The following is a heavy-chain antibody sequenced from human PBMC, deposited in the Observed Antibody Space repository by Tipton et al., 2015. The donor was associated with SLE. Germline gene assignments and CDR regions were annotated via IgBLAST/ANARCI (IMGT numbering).Heavy chain of an antibody. CDR2: ISGYDGNT. Sequence: QSGPEVKKPGASVKVSCKASGYTFTAYGITWVRQAPGQGLEWMGWISGYDGNTNYAQKLQGRVTMTSDTSTSTAYMELRSLRSDDTAIYYCARVRVDTAMGVFDFWGQGTLVTVSS. CDR3: ARVRVDTAMGVFDF. CDR1: GYTFTAYG. J-gene: IGHJ4*02. V-gene: IGHV1-18*01. D-gene: IGHD5-18*01.